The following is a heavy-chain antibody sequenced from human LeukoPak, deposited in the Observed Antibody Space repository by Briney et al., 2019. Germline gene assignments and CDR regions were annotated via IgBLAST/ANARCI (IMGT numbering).Heavy chain of an antibody. V-gene: IGHV3-74*01. CDR3: ARESAQVVTFDY. J-gene: IGHJ4*02. CDR1: GFTFSNYE. CDR2: INSDGSST. Sequence: PGGSLRLSCAASGFTFSNYEMNWVRQAPGKGLVWVSRINSDGSSTSYADSVKGRFTISRDNAKNTLYLQMNSLRAEDTAVYYCARESAQVVTFDYWGQGALVTVSS. D-gene: IGHD2-15*01.